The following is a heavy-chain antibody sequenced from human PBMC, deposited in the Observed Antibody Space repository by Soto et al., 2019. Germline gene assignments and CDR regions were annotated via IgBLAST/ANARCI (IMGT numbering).Heavy chain of an antibody. CDR1: GYSFTSYW. Sequence: PGESLKISCKGSGYSFTSYWIGWVRQMPGKGLEWMGISPSFQGQVTISADKSISTAYLQWSSLKASDTAMYYCARHVTPGYCSGGSCREYGMDVWGQGTTVTVSS. J-gene: IGHJ6*02. V-gene: IGHV5-51*01. CDR3: ARHVTPGYCSGGSCREYGMDV. D-gene: IGHD2-15*01.